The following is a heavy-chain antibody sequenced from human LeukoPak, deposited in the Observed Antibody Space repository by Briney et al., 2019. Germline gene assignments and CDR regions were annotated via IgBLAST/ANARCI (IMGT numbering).Heavy chain of an antibody. CDR2: IKQDGSEK. CDR3: AREGRGIFGVVIGNWFDP. D-gene: IGHD3-3*01. Sequence: GGSLRLSCAASGFTFSSYWMSWVRQAPGKGLEWVANIKQDGSEKYYVDSVKGRFTISRDNAKNSLYLQMNGLRAEDTAVYYCAREGRGIFGVVIGNWFDPWGQGTLVTVSS. CDR1: GFTFSSYW. V-gene: IGHV3-7*01. J-gene: IGHJ5*02.